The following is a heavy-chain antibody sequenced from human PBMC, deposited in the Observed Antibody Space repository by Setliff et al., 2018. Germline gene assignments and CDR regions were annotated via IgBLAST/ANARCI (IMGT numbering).Heavy chain of an antibody. CDR2: IWHDGGNK. CDR1: GFTFSNYR. V-gene: IGHV3-33*08. J-gene: IGHJ5*01. D-gene: IGHD3-16*01. CDR3: ARDLGNWFDP. Sequence: PGGSLRLSCAASGFTFSNYRMHWVRQAPGKGLEWVAVIWHDGGNKYHADSVKGRFTISRDNSKNTVYLQMNNLRADDTAIYYCARDLGNWFDPWGQGTLVTVSS.